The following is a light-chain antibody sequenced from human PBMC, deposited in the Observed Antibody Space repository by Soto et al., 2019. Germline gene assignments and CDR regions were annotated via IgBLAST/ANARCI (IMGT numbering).Light chain of an antibody. V-gene: IGKV3-20*01. J-gene: IGKJ1*01. CDR1: QSVSSDY. CDR3: QQYGSSWWT. Sequence: EIVLTQSPGTLSLSPGERATLSCRASQSVSSDYLAWYQQKPGQAPSLLIYGASSRAAGIPARFSGSGSGTDFTLTISRLEPEDFAVYYCQQYGSSWWTFGQGAKVEIK. CDR2: GAS.